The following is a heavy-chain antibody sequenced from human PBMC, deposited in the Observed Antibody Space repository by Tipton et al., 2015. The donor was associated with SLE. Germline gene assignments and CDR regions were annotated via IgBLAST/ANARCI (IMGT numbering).Heavy chain of an antibody. V-gene: IGHV4-38-2*01. CDR1: GYSISRGYY. D-gene: IGHD5-18*01. CDR3: ARLHGYSYGLNWFDP. CDR2: IYYTGTTT. J-gene: IGHJ5*02. Sequence: TLSLTCAVSGYSISRGYYWGWIRQPPGKGLEWIGSIYYTGTTTYYNSFLKSRVTMSVDTSKNQFSLRLTSVIAADTAVYYCARLHGYSYGLNWFDPWGQGTLISVSS.